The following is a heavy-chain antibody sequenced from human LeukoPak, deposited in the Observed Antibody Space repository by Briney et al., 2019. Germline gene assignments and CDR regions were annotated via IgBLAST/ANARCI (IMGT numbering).Heavy chain of an antibody. CDR1: GFNFRGYA. CDR2: ISGSGARA. J-gene: IGHJ6*02. Sequence: GGSLRLSCAASGFNFRGYAMSWVRQARGKGLEWVSAISGSGARAHYAEAVRGRFTISRDNSQNTLHLQMTSLRAEDTAVYYCAKEVVMGETNYYYYGMDVWGQGTTVTVSS. V-gene: IGHV3-23*01. D-gene: IGHD1-26*01. CDR3: AKEVVMGETNYYYYGMDV.